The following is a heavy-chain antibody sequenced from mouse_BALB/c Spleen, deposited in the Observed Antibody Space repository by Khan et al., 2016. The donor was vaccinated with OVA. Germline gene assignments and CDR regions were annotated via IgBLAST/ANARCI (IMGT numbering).Heavy chain of an antibody. CDR1: GYTFTDYN. CDR3: ARRLYYGYYYAMDY. V-gene: IGHV1S29*02. CDR2: IYPYNGGT. Sequence: IQLVQSGPELVKPGASVKISCKASGYTFTDYNMHCVKQSHGKSLEWIGYIYPYNGGTGYNQKFKSKATLTVDNSSSTAYMELRSLTSEDSAVYYCARRLYYGYYYAMDYWGQGTSVTVAS. D-gene: IGHD1-2*01. J-gene: IGHJ4*01.